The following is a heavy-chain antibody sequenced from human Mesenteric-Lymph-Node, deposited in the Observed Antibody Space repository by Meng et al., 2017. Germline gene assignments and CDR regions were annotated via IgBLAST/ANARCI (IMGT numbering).Heavy chain of an antibody. CDR1: GGSIRSSNYY. J-gene: IGHJ4*02. D-gene: IGHD3-10*01. CDR3: ARRRGGSGRDC. V-gene: IGHV4-39*01. Sequence: QAQGEEAGQCLGKPSRTLPLTSTVSGGSIRSSNYYGDWIRQPPGKGLEWIGAIYHRGSPSYNPSLQSRVTMFVDTSKNQFSLMLTSVTATDTAVYYCARRRGGSGRDCWGQGTLVTVSS. CDR2: IYHRGSP.